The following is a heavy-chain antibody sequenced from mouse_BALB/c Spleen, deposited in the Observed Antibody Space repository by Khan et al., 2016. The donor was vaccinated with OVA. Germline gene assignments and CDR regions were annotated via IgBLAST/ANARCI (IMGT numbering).Heavy chain of an antibody. CDR2: ISYSGST. V-gene: IGHV3-2*02. CDR3: ARDGSRYNYAMDY. J-gene: IGHJ4*01. CDR1: GYSITSDYA. D-gene: IGHD2-3*01. Sequence: QLEESGPGLVKPSQSLSLTCTVTGYSITSDYAWNWIRQFPGNKLEWMGYISYSGSTNYNPALKSRISITRDTSKNPVFLQLKSVTTEDTATYYCARDGSRYNYAMDYWGQGTSVTVSS.